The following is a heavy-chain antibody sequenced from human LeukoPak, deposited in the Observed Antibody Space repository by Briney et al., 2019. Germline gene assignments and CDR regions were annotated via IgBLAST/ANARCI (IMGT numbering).Heavy chain of an antibody. V-gene: IGHV4-39*07. J-gene: IGHJ4*02. CDR2: IYYSGST. D-gene: IGHD6-19*01. CDR1: GGSISSSSYY. Sequence: SETLSLTCTVSGGSISSSSYYWGWIRQPPGKGLEWIGSIYYSGSTYYNPSLKSRVTISVDTSKNQFSLKLSSVTAADTAVYYCARDYQSIAVAGSDYWGQGTLVT. CDR3: ARDYQSIAVAGSDY.